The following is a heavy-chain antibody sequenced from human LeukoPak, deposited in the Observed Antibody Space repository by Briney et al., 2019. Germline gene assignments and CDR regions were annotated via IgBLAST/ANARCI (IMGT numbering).Heavy chain of an antibody. V-gene: IGHV1-2*02. CDR2: INPNSGGT. D-gene: IGHD6-13*01. CDR1: GYTFTAYY. Sequence: GASVKVSCKASGYTFTAYYMYWVRQAPGQGLEWMGWINPNSGGTNYAQKLQGRGTITTDTSTSTAYMELRSLRSDDTAVYYCARGQQLVQFFDLWGRGTLVTVSS. J-gene: IGHJ2*01. CDR3: ARGQQLVQFFDL.